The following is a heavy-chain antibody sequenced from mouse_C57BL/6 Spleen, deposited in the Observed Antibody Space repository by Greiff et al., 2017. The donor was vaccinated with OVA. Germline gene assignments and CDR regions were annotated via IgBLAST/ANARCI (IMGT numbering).Heavy chain of an antibody. J-gene: IGHJ4*01. V-gene: IGHV7-3*01. CDR1: GFTFTDYY. CDR2: IRNKANGYTT. CDR3: ARYYDAMDY. D-gene: IGHD2-12*01. Sequence: EVKVVESGGGLVQPGGSLSLSCAASGFTFTDYYMSWVRQPPGKALEWLGFIRNKANGYTTEYSASVKGRFTISRDNSQSILYLQMNALRAEDSATYYCARYYDAMDYWGQGTSVTVSS.